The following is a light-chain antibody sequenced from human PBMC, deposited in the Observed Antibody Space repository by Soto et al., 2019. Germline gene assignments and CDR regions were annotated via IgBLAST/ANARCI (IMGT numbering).Light chain of an antibody. Sequence: DFVLPQTPLSSPVTLGQPASISSTSSQSLLPSDGNTYLSWLQQRPGQLPRLLIYKISDRFSGVPARFIGSGSGTEFTLTISRVEAEDVEIYYGIESTRHPIAFGQRTRLERK. J-gene: IGKJ5*01. CDR3: IESTRHPIA. V-gene: IGKV2-24*01. CDR1: QSLLPSDGNTY. CDR2: KIS.